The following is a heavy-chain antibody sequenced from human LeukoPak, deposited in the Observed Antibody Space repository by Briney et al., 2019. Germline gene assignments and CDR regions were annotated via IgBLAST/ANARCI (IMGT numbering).Heavy chain of an antibody. Sequence: GASVKVSCKASGYTFTGYYMHWVRQAPGQGLEWMGWINPNSGGTNYAQKFQGRVTMTRDTSISTAYMERSRLRSDDTAVYYCARGAGYGDYAIDYWGQGTLVTVSS. D-gene: IGHD4-17*01. CDR1: GYTFTGYY. CDR2: INPNSGGT. CDR3: ARGAGYGDYAIDY. J-gene: IGHJ4*02. V-gene: IGHV1-2*02.